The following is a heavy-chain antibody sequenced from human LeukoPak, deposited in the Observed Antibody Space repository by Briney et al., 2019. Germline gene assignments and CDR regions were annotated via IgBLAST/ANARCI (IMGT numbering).Heavy chain of an antibody. CDR1: GFSLSTLGVP. Sequence: SSPTLAKPTQTLTLSCTFSGFSLSTLGVPVSWIRQPPGKAQEWITLIYSNDDKPYTPSLKSRLTIPKDTSKNQVVLTTTNMDPVDTATYYRAHGTTVVTCESWGQGTLVTVSS. D-gene: IGHD4-23*01. CDR3: AHGTTVVTCES. CDR2: IYSNDDK. V-gene: IGHV2-5*01. J-gene: IGHJ5*02.